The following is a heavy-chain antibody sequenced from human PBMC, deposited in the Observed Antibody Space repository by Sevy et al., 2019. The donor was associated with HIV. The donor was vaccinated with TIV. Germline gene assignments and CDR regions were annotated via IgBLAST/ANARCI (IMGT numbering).Heavy chain of an antibody. V-gene: IGHV3-11*01. Sequence: GGSLRLSCAASGFTFSDYYMSWIRQAPGKGLEWVSYISSSGSTIYYAHSVKGRFTISRDNAKNSLYLQMNSLRAEDTAVYYCARVSHQNCSGGSCYLVYYYYGMDVWGQGTTVTVSS. CDR1: GFTFSDYY. J-gene: IGHJ6*02. CDR2: ISSSGSTI. CDR3: ARVSHQNCSGGSCYLVYYYYGMDV. D-gene: IGHD2-15*01.